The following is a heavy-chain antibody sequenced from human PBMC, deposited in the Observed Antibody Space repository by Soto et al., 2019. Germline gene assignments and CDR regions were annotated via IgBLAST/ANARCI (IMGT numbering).Heavy chain of an antibody. J-gene: IGHJ6*03. CDR1: GFTFSSYW. CDR2: INSDGSNT. D-gene: IGHD3-3*01. CDR3: ARDRLTYYDFWSGYPPGVSYMDV. Sequence: PGGSLRLSCAASGFTFSSYWMHWVRQAPGKGLVWVSRINSDGSNTTYADYVRGRFTISRDNAKNTLYLQMISLRAEDTAVYYCARDRLTYYDFWSGYPPGVSYMDVWGKGTTVTVSS. V-gene: IGHV3-74*01.